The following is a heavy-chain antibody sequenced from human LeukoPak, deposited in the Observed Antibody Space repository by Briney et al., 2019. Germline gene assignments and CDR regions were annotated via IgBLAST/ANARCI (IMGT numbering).Heavy chain of an antibody. J-gene: IGHJ4*02. Sequence: GGSLRLSCAASGFTLSSYSMNWVRQAPGKGLEWVSSISSSSSYIYYADSVKGRFTISRDNAKNSLYLQMNSLRAEDTAVYYCARDRSSSWCFDYWGQGTLVTVSS. CDR3: ARDRSSSWCFDY. V-gene: IGHV3-21*01. D-gene: IGHD6-13*01. CDR2: ISSSSSYI. CDR1: GFTLSSYS.